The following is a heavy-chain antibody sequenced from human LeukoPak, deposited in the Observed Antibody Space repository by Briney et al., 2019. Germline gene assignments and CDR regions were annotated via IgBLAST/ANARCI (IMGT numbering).Heavy chain of an antibody. Sequence: PSETLSLTCAVYSGSFSGYYWSWIRQPPGKGLEWIGEINHSGSTNYNPSLKSRVTISVDTSKNQFSLKLSSVTAADTAVYYCARSDGYGLVGIWGQGTMVTGSS. CDR2: INHSGST. V-gene: IGHV4-34*01. J-gene: IGHJ3*02. D-gene: IGHD3-10*01. CDR1: SGSFSGYY. CDR3: ARSDGYGLVGI.